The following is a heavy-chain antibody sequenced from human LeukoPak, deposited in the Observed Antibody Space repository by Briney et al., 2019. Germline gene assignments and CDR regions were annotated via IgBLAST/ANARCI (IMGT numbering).Heavy chain of an antibody. CDR2: IRSGSGYI. D-gene: IGHD6-19*01. J-gene: IGHJ4*02. Sequence: GGSLRLSCAASGFTFSSNSMNWVRQAPGTGLEWVSSIRSGSGYIYYADSVKGRFTISRDNAKNSLYLQMNSLRAEDTAVYYCARVVAVAGTSRGYFHYWGQGTLVTVSS. CDR3: ARVVAVAGTSRGYFHY. V-gene: IGHV3-21*01. CDR1: GFTFSSNS.